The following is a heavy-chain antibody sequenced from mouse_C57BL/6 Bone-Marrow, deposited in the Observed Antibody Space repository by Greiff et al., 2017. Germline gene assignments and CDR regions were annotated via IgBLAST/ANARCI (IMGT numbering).Heavy chain of an antibody. V-gene: IGHV1-39*01. CDR2: INPNYGTT. CDR1: GYSFTDYS. D-gene: IGHD1-1*01. CDR3: ESYPSTTVVATDAMDY. Sequence: LQESGPELVKPGASVKISCKASGYSFTDYSMNWVKQSNGKSLEWIGIINPNYGTTNYNQKFKGKATLTVDKSSSTAYMQLNSLTSEDSAVYYCESYPSTTVVATDAMDYWGQGTSVTVSS. J-gene: IGHJ4*01.